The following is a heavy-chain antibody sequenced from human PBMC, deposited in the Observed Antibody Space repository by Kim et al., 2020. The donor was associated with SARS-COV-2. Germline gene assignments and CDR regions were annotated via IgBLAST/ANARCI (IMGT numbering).Heavy chain of an antibody. D-gene: IGHD4-17*01. CDR3: ARGAYGDVSFDY. V-gene: IGHV1-18*01. CDR2: T. Sequence: TKYGQKVHGRVIMTTDTSTNTAYMELWSLRSDDTAMYYCARGAYGDVSFDYWGQGTLVTVSS. J-gene: IGHJ4*02.